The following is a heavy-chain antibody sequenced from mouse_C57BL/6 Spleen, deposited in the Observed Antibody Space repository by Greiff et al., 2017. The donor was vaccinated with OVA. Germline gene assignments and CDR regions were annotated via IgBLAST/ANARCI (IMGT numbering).Heavy chain of an antibody. V-gene: IGHV2-9-1*01. CDR3: ARNDYGSSYVSAWFAY. Sequence: QVQLQQSGPGLVAPSQSLSITCTVSGFSLTSYAISWVRQPPGKGLEWLGVIWTGGGTNYNSALKSRLSISKDNSKSQVFIKMNSLQTDDTARYYCARNDYGSSYVSAWFAYWGQGTLVTVSA. J-gene: IGHJ3*01. CDR2: IWTGGGT. CDR1: GFSLTSYA. D-gene: IGHD1-1*01.